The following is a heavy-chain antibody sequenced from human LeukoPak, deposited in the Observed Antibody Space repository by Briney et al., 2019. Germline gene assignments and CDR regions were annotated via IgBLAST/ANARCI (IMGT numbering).Heavy chain of an antibody. CDR2: ITPIFGTA. CDR1: GGTFSNYA. V-gene: IGHV1-69*13. CDR3: ARWAGYCSITNCYTALDY. D-gene: IGHD2-2*02. J-gene: IGHJ4*02. Sequence: SVKVSCKASGGTFSNYAINWVRQAPGQGLDWMGGITPIFGTANYAQRFQGRVTITADESTSTAYMELSSLRSEDTAVYYCARWAGYCSITNCYTALDYWGQGTLVTLSS.